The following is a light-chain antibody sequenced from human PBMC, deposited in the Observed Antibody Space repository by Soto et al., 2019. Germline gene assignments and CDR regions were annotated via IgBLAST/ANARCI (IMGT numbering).Light chain of an antibody. V-gene: IGLV2-14*03. CDR2: EVT. Sequence: QSVLTQPASVSVSPGQSITISCTGTSGDIVSYNRVSWYQQHPGKAPKLIIYEVTDRPSGVSNRFSGSKSGNTASLTISGLQAGDEAEYYCSSYTNINTRACVFGTGTKLTVL. CDR3: SSYTNINTRACV. CDR1: SGDIVSYNR. J-gene: IGLJ1*01.